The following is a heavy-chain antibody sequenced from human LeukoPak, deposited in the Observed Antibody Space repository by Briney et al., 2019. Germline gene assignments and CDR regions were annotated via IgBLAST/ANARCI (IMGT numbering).Heavy chain of an antibody. Sequence: GGSLRLSCAASEFTFRSYAMSWVRQAPGKGLEWVSAISGSGDSTYYADSVKGRFTISRDNSKNTLYLQMSSLRAEDTAVYYCAKDRWAGITTNWFDPWGQGTLVTVSS. D-gene: IGHD3-16*01. V-gene: IGHV3-23*01. CDR2: ISGSGDST. CDR1: EFTFRSYA. CDR3: AKDRWAGITTNWFDP. J-gene: IGHJ5*02.